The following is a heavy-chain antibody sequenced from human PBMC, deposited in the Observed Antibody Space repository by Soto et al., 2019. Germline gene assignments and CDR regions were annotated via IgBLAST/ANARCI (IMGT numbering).Heavy chain of an antibody. Sequence: QVQLVQSGAEVKKPGSSVKVSCKASGGTLGIYAITWVRQAPGQGLEWMGGIIAFSDIVNYTQKLQGRVTITADESTNTAYMDLSRLRSEDTAVYYCARSLYSSSWFHSGNSYYYYGMDVWGQGTTVTVSS. D-gene: IGHD6-13*01. CDR1: GGTLGIYA. CDR2: IIAFSDIV. CDR3: ARSLYSSSWFHSGNSYYYYGMDV. V-gene: IGHV1-69*12. J-gene: IGHJ6*02.